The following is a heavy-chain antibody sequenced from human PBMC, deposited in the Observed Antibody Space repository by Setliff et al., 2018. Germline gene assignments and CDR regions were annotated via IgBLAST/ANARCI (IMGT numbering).Heavy chain of an antibody. CDR3: ARGGDIITIFGVVTSDYYYYMDV. J-gene: IGHJ6*03. Sequence: GESLKISCKGSGYTFTNYWIGWVRQMPGKGLEWMGFIYPGDSDTKYRPSIRGLVTMSVDKSTSTAYLQWSSLKASDTAVYYCARGGDIITIFGVVTSDYYYYMDVWGTGTTVTVSS. V-gene: IGHV5-51*01. CDR2: IYPGDSDT. CDR1: GYTFTNYW. D-gene: IGHD3-3*01.